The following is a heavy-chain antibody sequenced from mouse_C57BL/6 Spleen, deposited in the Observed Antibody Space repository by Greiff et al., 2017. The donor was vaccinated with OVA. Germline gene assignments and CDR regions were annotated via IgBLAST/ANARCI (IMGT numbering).Heavy chain of an antibody. V-gene: IGHV1-55*01. CDR2: IYPGSGNT. CDR3: ARSPPYFDV. Sequence: QVQLQQPGAELVKPGASVKMSCKASGYTFTSYWITWVKQRPGQGLEWIGDIYPGSGNTYYNEKFKGKATLTADKSSSTAYMELRSLTSEDSAVYFCARSPPYFDVWGTGTTVTVSS. CDR1: GYTFTSYW. J-gene: IGHJ1*03.